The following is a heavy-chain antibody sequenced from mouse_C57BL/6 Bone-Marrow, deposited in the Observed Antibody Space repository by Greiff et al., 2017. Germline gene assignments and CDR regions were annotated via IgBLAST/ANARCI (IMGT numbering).Heavy chain of an antibody. CDR3: ARWCDYDEDY. V-gene: IGHV1-64*01. CDR1: GYTFTSYW. Sequence: QVQLKQPGAELVKPGASVKLSCKASGYTFTSYWMHWVKQRPGQGLEWIGMIHPNSGSTNYNEKFKSKATLTVDKSSSTAYMQLSSLTSEDSAVYYCARWCDYDEDYWGQGTTLTVSS. D-gene: IGHD2-4*01. CDR2: IHPNSGST. J-gene: IGHJ2*01.